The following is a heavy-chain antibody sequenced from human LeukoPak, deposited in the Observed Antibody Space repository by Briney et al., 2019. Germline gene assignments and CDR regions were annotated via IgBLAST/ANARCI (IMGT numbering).Heavy chain of an antibody. D-gene: IGHD5-12*01. CDR1: GSTVGSNH. CDR3: GSGYSGCYHLCDF. J-gene: IGHJ4*02. Sequence: GSLRLSCVASGSTVGSNHMTWVRQAPNKGLEWVSIFYAAGTIYYAASVKGRFTVSSDNSMNTLYLQMDSLRPEDTGVYYCGSGYSGCYHLCDFLGQGTLVTVSS. V-gene: IGHV3-66*02. CDR2: FYAAGTI.